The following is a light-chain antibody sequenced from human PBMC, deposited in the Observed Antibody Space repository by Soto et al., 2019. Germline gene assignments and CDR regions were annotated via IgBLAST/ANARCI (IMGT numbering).Light chain of an antibody. CDR3: QQYNSYSFT. CDR1: QSISSW. Sequence: DIQMTQSPSNLSASVGDRVTITCRASQSISSWLAWYQQKPGKAPNLLIYRASTLERGVPSRFSGSGSGTEFPLTLSSLQPDDFAIYYCQQYNSYSFTFGQGTKLEIK. V-gene: IGKV1-5*03. CDR2: RAS. J-gene: IGKJ2*01.